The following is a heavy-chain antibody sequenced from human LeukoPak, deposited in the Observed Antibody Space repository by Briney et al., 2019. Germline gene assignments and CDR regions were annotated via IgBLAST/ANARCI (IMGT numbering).Heavy chain of an antibody. J-gene: IGHJ5*02. V-gene: IGHV3-21*04. Sequence: SGGSLRLSCAASGFTFSSYSMNWVRQAPGKGLEWVSSISSSSSYIYYADSAKGRFTISRDNSKNTLFLQMNNVRAEDTAVYFCAKDCMTGSAGCLEPRGQGTLVTVSS. CDR1: GFTFSSYS. CDR2: ISSSSSYI. D-gene: IGHD1-20*01. CDR3: AKDCMTGSAGCLEP.